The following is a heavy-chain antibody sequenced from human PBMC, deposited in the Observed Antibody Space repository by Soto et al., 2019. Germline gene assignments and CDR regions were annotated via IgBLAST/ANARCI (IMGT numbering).Heavy chain of an antibody. CDR1: GGSVSSGSYY. Sequence: SETLSLTCTVSGGSVSSGSYYWIWIRHPPGKGLEWIGYIYYSGSTNYNPSLKSRVTISVDTSKNQFSLKLSSVTAADTAVYYCARDRIRGLNGWFDPWGQGTLVTVS. V-gene: IGHV4-61*01. J-gene: IGHJ5*02. D-gene: IGHD1-20*01. CDR2: IYYSGST. CDR3: ARDRIRGLNGWFDP.